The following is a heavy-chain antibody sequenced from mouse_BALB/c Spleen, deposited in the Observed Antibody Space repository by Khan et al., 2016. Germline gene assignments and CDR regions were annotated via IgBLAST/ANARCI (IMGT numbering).Heavy chain of an antibody. CDR1: GFTFSSYG. V-gene: IGHV5-6-3*01. J-gene: IGHJ2*01. CDR3: ARGGYGYHYFDY. D-gene: IGHD1-2*01. Sequence: EVELVESGGGLVQPGGSLKLSCAASGFTFSSYGMSWVRQTPDKRLELVATINSNGGSTYYPDSVKGRFTISRDNAKNTLYLQMSSLKSEDTVMYYCARGGYGYHYFDYWGQGTTLTVSS. CDR2: INSNGGST.